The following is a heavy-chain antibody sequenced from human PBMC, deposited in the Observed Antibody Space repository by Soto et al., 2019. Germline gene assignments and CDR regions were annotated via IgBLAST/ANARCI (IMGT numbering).Heavy chain of an antibody. J-gene: IGHJ2*01. CDR1: GFTFSSYA. CDR2: ISGSGGST. D-gene: IGHD3-3*01. V-gene: IGHV3-23*01. Sequence: EVQLLESGGGLVQPGGSLRLSCAASGFTFSSYAMSWVRQAPGKGLEWVSAISGSGGSTYYADSVKGRFTISRDNSKNTLDLQMHCLRAEDTAVYYCAKDVAYDFCSGPWYFDLWGRGTLVTVSS. CDR3: AKDVAYDFCSGPWYFDL.